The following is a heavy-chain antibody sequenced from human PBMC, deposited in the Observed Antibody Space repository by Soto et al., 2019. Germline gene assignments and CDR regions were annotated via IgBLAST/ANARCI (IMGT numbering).Heavy chain of an antibody. CDR3: ARDWDVKTGFGKDY. CDR2: IWHDGGNK. CDR1: GFTFSSYG. J-gene: IGHJ4*02. D-gene: IGHD3-16*01. V-gene: IGHV3-33*01. Sequence: PGGSLRLSCAASGFTFSSYGMHWVRQAPGKGLEWVAFIWHDGGNKFYAESVKGRFTISRDNSKNTLYLQMTSLSAEDTARYYCARDWDVKTGFGKDYWGQGTLVTVSS.